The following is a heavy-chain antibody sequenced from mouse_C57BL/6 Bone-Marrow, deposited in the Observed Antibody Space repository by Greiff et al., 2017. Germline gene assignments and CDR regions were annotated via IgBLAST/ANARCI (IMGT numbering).Heavy chain of an antibody. J-gene: IGHJ4*01. V-gene: IGHV1-64*01. CDR2: IHPNSGST. CDR3: ARNYSNYFYAMDY. D-gene: IGHD2-5*01. Sequence: QVQLQQSGAELVKPGASVKLSCKASGYTFTSYWMHWVKQRPGQGLEWIGMIHPNSGSTNYNEKFKSKATLTVDKSSSTAYMQLSSLTSEDSAVXYCARNYSNYFYAMDYWGQGTSVTVSS. CDR1: GYTFTSYW.